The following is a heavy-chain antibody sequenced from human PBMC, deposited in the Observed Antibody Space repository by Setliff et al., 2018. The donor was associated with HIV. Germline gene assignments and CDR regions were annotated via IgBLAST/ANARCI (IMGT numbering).Heavy chain of an antibody. V-gene: IGHV4-38-2*01. J-gene: IGHJ4*02. CDR2: IYQTGTT. D-gene: IGHD2-15*01. Sequence: LSLTCAVSGFSINSGYYWGWIRQPLGKGLEWIGSIYQTGTTYYNPSLKSRVTISVDTSQNQFSLRLSSVTAADTAVYYCARGSGRFCSGGRCSAFDYWGQGTLVTV. CDR1: GFSINSGYY. CDR3: ARGSGRFCSGGRCSAFDY.